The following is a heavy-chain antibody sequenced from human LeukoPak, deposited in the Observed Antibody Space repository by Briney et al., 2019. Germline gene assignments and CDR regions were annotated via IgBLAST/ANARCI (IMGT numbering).Heavy chain of an antibody. V-gene: IGHV3-66*01. J-gene: IGHJ6*04. Sequence: GGSLRLSCAASAFTFTSYSMNWVRQAPGKGLEWVSVIYSGGSTYYADSVKGRFTISRDNSKNTLYLQMNSLRAEDTAVYYCARDCSSTSCYDVWGKGTTVTIPS. D-gene: IGHD2-2*01. CDR1: AFTFTSYS. CDR2: IYSGGST. CDR3: ARDCSSTSCYDV.